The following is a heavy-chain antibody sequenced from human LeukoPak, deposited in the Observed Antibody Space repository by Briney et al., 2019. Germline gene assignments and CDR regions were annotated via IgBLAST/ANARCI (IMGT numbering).Heavy chain of an antibody. V-gene: IGHV3-23*01. CDR1: GFTFNIYV. Sequence: PGGSLRLSCAASGFTFNIYVMSWVRQAPGKGLEWVSSINGGGGNTYYADSVKGRFTISRDNSKNMLYLQMNSLRADDTAIYYCAKTVVVITFRFDDWGQGALVTVSS. CDR3: AKTVVVITFRFDD. CDR2: INGGGGNT. J-gene: IGHJ4*02. D-gene: IGHD2-21*01.